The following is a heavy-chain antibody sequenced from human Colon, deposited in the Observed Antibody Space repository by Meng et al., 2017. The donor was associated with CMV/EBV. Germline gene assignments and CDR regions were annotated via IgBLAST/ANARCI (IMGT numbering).Heavy chain of an antibody. CDR1: GFIFGDYY. D-gene: IGHD3-10*01. J-gene: IGHJ6*02. CDR3: ARDISLWFGELTKYGMDV. CDR2: ITHSGANK. V-gene: IGHV3-11*01. Sequence: GGSLRLSCAASGFIFGDYYMGWICQAPGKGLEWVSYITHSGANKFYADSVQGRFIISRDNADNSMYLQMNDLRAEDSAVYYCARDISLWFGELTKYGMDVWGQGTTVTVSS.